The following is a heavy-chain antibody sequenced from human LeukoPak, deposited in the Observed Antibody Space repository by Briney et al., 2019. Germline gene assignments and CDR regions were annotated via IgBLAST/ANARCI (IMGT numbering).Heavy chain of an antibody. CDR3: ARDRDYWNDAIDI. V-gene: IGHV4-39*07. J-gene: IGHJ3*02. CDR2: VFYNGAT. D-gene: IGHD1-1*01. Sequence: SETLSLTCIVSGGSISSSIYYWAWVRQPPGKGLEWIGTVFYNGATQYSPSLRSRVTISIDTSTNQFSLKLTSVTAADTALYYCARDRDYWNDAIDIWGQGTMVTVSS. CDR1: GGSISSSIYY.